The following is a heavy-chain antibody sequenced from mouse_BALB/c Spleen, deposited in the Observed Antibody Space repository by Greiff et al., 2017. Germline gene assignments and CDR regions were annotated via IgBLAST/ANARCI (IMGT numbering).Heavy chain of an antibody. J-gene: IGHJ1*01. CDR2: IDPANGNT. CDR3: ARHYGSSYGYFDV. D-gene: IGHD1-1*01. CDR1: GFNIKDTY. Sequence: VQLQQSGAELVKPGASVKLSCTASGFNIKDTYMHWVKLRPEQGLEWIGRIDPANGNTQYDPKFQGKATITADTSSNTAYLQLSSLTSEDTAVYYCARHYGSSYGYFDVWGAGTTVTVSS. V-gene: IGHV14-3*02.